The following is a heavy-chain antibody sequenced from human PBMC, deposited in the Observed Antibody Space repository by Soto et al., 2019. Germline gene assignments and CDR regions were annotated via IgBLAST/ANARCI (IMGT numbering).Heavy chain of an antibody. D-gene: IGHD1-26*01. CDR2: VNDSGST. Sequence: GTLSLTFAVYGGSFTGNYRSWIRQPPGKGLEWIGEVNDSGSTNFNPSLKSRVTISVDTSKKQFTLKLTSVTAADTAVYYCATDSATSYFGMDVWGHGTTVTVSS. CDR1: GGSFTGNY. J-gene: IGHJ6*02. V-gene: IGHV4-34*01. CDR3: ATDSATSYFGMDV.